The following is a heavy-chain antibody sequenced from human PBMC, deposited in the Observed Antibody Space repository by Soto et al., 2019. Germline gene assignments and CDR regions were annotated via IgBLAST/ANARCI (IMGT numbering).Heavy chain of an antibody. CDR1: GYSFTDYH. V-gene: IGHV1-2*04. D-gene: IGHD2-8*01. CDR2: INPKSGGT. Sequence: ASVKVSCKASGYSFTDYHIHWVRQAPGQGLEWLGRINPKSGGTSTAQKFQGWVTMTTDTSISTASMELTRLTSEDKAIYYCARGDSTDCSNGVCSFFYNQDMDVWG. CDR3: ARGDSTDCSNGVCSFFYNQDMDV. J-gene: IGHJ6*02.